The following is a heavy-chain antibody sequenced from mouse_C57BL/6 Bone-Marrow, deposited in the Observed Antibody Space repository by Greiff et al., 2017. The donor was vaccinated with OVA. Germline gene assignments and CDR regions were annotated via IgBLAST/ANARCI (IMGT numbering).Heavy chain of an antibody. CDR1: GHAFSSSW. CDR3: ARDYGSSYVDY. Sequence: VQLQQSGPELVKPGASVKISCKASGHAFSSSWMNWVKQRPGKGLEWIGRIYPGDGDTNYNGKFKGKATLTADKSSSTAYMQLSSLTSEDSAVYFCARDYGSSYVDYWGQGTTLTVSS. D-gene: IGHD1-1*01. V-gene: IGHV1-82*01. J-gene: IGHJ2*01. CDR2: IYPGDGDT.